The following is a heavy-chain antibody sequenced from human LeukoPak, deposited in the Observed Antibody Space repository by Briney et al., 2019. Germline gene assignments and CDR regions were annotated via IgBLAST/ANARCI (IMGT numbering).Heavy chain of an antibody. D-gene: IGHD5-12*01. J-gene: IGHJ4*02. V-gene: IGHV4-31*03. CDR3: ARGRAVRLSLVATISYFDY. CDR1: GGSISSGGYY. CDR2: IYYSGST. Sequence: PSETLSLTCTVSGGSISSGGYYWSWIRQHPGKGLEWIGYIYYSGSTYYNPSLKSRVTISVDTSKNQFSLKLSSVTAADTAAYYCARGRAVRLSLVATISYFDYWGQGTLVTVSS.